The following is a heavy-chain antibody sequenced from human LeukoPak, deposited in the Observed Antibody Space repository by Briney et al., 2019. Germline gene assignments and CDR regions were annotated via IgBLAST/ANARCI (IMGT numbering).Heavy chain of an antibody. CDR3: AKGTNRLANGGFDY. CDR1: GFTFSSYS. J-gene: IGHJ4*02. Sequence: GGSLRLSCAASGFTFSSYSMNWVRQAPGKGLEWVSYISSSSSTIYYADSVKGRFTISRDNSKNTLYLQMNSLRAEDTAVYYCAKGTNRLANGGFDYWGQGTLVTVSS. V-gene: IGHV3-48*01. CDR2: ISSSSSTI. D-gene: IGHD3-16*01.